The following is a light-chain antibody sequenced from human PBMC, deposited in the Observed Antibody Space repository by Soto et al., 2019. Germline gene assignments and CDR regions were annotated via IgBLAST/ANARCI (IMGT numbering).Light chain of an antibody. CDR3: QQYTISPLT. V-gene: IGKV1-5*03. CDR2: KAS. CDR1: QTISTW. Sequence: DIQMTQSPSTLSASVGDRVTITCRASQTISTWLAWYQQQPGKAPKLLIYKASTLESGVPLRFSGSGSGTEFTLTISSLQPDDFATYYCQQYTISPLTVGGGTKVEIK. J-gene: IGKJ4*01.